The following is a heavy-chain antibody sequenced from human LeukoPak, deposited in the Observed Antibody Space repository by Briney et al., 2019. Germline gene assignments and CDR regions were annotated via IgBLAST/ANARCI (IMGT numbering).Heavy chain of an antibody. Sequence: GGSLRLSCVASGFTFNNYNMNWVRQAPGKALEWVSSITSSGTYIFYADSVKGRFTISRDNAKNSLYLQMNSLRAEDTAVYYCAELGITMIGGVWGKGTTVTISS. V-gene: IGHV3-21*01. CDR1: GFTFNNYN. CDR2: ITSSGTYI. CDR3: AELGITMIGGV. D-gene: IGHD3-10*02. J-gene: IGHJ6*04.